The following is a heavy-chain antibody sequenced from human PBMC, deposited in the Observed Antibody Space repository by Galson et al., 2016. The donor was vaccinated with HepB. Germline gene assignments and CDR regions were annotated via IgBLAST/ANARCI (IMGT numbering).Heavy chain of an antibody. V-gene: IGHV3-7*03. Sequence: SLRLSCAATGFTLSSYWMSWVRQAPGKGLEWVANIKQDGSEKYYVDSVQGRFTISRDNAQNSLFLQMNGLRAEDTAVYYCARVWGGYGDYWGQGTLVTVSS. J-gene: IGHJ4*02. CDR3: ARVWGGYGDY. CDR1: GFTLSSYW. CDR2: IKQDGSEK. D-gene: IGHD5-12*01.